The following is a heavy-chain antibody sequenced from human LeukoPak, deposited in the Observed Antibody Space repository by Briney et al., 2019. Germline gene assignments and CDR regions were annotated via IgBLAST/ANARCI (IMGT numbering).Heavy chain of an antibody. V-gene: IGHV3-30-3*01. CDR3: AGDRGWGSGYFDY. J-gene: IGHJ4*02. CDR2: ISYDGSNK. CDR1: GFTLSSYA. Sequence: GGSLRLSCAASGFTLSSYAMHWVRQAPGKGLEWVAVISYDGSNKYYADSVKGRFTISRDNSKNTLYLQMNSLRAEDTAVYYCAGDRGWGSGYFDYWGQGTLVTVSS. D-gene: IGHD3-10*01.